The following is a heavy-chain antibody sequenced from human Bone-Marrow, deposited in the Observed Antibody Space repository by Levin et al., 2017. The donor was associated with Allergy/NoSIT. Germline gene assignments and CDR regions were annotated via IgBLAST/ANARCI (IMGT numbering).Heavy chain of an antibody. CDR3: ARHVAYCGGDCYSGGDFDY. V-gene: IGHV5-51*01. Sequence: GESLKISCKGSGYSFTSYWIGWVRQMPGKGLEWMGIIYPGDSDTRYSPSFQGQVTISADKSISTAYLQWSSLKASDTAMYYCARHVAYCGGDCYSGGDFDYWGQGTLVTVSS. J-gene: IGHJ4*02. D-gene: IGHD2-21*02. CDR1: GYSFTSYW. CDR2: IYPGDSDT.